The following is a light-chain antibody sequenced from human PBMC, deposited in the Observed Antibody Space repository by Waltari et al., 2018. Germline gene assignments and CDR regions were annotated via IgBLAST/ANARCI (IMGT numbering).Light chain of an antibody. Sequence: QPVLPQPPSVSGAPAPRATISCTGTSPNIGAGYAVHWYQQLPGTAPKLLSYGNNYRPSGVPDRFSGSKSGTSASLAITGLQTEDEAYYYCQSYGRDWVFGGGTKLTVL. CDR1: SPNIGAGYA. CDR2: GNN. V-gene: IGLV1-40*01. CDR3: QSYGRDWV. J-gene: IGLJ3*02.